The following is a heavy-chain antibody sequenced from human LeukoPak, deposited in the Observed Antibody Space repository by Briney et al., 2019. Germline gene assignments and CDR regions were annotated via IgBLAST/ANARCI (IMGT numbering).Heavy chain of an antibody. Sequence: SETLSLTCTVSGGSISSGDYYWGWIRQPPGKGLEWIGYIYYSGSTYYNPSLKSRVTISVDTSKNQFSLKLSSVTAADTAVYYCAREGYSNYAFDYWGQGTLVTVSS. CDR3: AREGYSNYAFDY. J-gene: IGHJ4*02. CDR1: GGSISSGDYY. D-gene: IGHD4-11*01. CDR2: IYYSGST. V-gene: IGHV4-30-4*01.